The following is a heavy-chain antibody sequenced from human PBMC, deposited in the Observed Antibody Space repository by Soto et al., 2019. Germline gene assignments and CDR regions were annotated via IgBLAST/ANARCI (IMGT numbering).Heavy chain of an antibody. D-gene: IGHD2-2*01. J-gene: IGHJ3*02. CDR3: ASTICRFAFYDACDM. Sequence: QVQLVESGGGVVLPGTSLRLSCAASGFTFSSYPMHWVRQAPGKGLEWVAVISFDGNSKKYGDSVKGRFTIYRDNSKNTVSVEMTCLRVDDTALYYCASTICRFAFYDACDMWGEGRTVTVYS. V-gene: IGHV3-30-3*01. CDR2: ISFDGNSK. CDR1: GFTFSSYP.